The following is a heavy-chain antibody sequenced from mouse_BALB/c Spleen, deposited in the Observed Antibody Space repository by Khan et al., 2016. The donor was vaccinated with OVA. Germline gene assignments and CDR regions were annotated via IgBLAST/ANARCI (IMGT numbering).Heavy chain of an antibody. CDR1: GFNIKDTY. Sequence: VQLKESGAELVKPRASVKLSCTASGFNIKDTYMHWVKQRPEQGLEWIGRIDPANGNTKYDPKFQDKATITADTSSNTAYLQLSSLTSEDTAVYYCARDYWDVFAYWGRGTLVTVSA. CDR2: IDPANGNT. D-gene: IGHD4-1*01. CDR3: ARDYWDVFAY. J-gene: IGHJ3*01. V-gene: IGHV14-3*02.